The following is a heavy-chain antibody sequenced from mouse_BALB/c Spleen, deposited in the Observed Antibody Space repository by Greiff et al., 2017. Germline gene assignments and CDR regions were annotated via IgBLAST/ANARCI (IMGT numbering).Heavy chain of an antibody. V-gene: IGHV6-6*02. CDR3: TRTMGGGNDVYWYFDV. J-gene: IGHJ1*01. CDR2: IRLKSNNYAT. Sequence: EVKLMESGGGLVQPGGSMKLSCVASGFTFSNYWMNWVRQSPEKGLEWVAEIRLKSNNYATHYAESVKGRFTISRDDSKSSVYLQMNNLRAEDTGIYYCTRTMGGGNDVYWYFDVWGAGTTVTVSS. D-gene: IGHD2-2*01. CDR1: GFTFSNYW.